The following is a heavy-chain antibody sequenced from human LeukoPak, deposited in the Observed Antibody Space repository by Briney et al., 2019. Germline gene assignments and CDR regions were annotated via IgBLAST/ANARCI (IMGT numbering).Heavy chain of an antibody. CDR3: ARGGPVAATHKYFQH. Sequence: ASVKVSCKVSGYTLTELSMHWVRQAPGKGLEWMGGFDPEDGETIYAQKFQGRVTMTEDTSTDTAYMELSSLRSEDTAVYYCARGGPVAATHKYFQHWGQGTLVTVSS. V-gene: IGHV1-24*01. D-gene: IGHD6-19*01. J-gene: IGHJ1*01. CDR2: FDPEDGET. CDR1: GYTLTELS.